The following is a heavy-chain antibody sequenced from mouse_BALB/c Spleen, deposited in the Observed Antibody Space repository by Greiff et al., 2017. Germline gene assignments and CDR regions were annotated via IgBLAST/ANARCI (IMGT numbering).Heavy chain of an antibody. J-gene: IGHJ1*01. CDR1: GYTFTSYW. D-gene: IGHD2-3*01. CDR2: INPSTGYT. V-gene: IGHV1-7*01. CDR3: ASGGAMRSYFDV. Sequence: QVQLQQSGAELAKPGASVKMSCKASGYTFTSYWMHWVKQRPGQGLEWIGYINPSTGYTEYNQKFKDKATLTADKSSSTAYMQLSSLTSEDSAVYYCASGGAMRSYFDVWGAGTTVTVSS.